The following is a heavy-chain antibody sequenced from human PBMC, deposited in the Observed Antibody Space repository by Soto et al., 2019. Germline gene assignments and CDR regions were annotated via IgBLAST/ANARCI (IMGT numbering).Heavy chain of an antibody. CDR3: ARMFHCSGGTCPFDY. Sequence: XGPTLESTTQSLTLTCTFSGFSLSTSGMRVSWIRQPPGKALEWLARIDWDDDKFYNTSLKTRLTISKDSSKNQVFLTMTNMDPVDTATYYCARMFHCSGGTCPFDYWGQGALVTVSS. CDR2: IDWDDDK. D-gene: IGHD2-15*01. CDR1: GFSLSTSGMR. V-gene: IGHV2-70*04. J-gene: IGHJ4*02.